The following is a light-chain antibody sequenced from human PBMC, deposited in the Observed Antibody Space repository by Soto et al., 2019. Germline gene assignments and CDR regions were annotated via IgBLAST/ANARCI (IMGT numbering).Light chain of an antibody. CDR3: QQSYSTPQGT. Sequence: DIQMTQSPSSLSASVGDRVTITCRASQSISSYLNWYQQKPGKAPKLLIYAASSLQSGVPSRFSGIGSGTDFTLTISSLQPEDFATYYCQQSYSTPQGTFGQGTKVEIK. J-gene: IGKJ1*01. CDR1: QSISSY. V-gene: IGKV1-39*01. CDR2: AAS.